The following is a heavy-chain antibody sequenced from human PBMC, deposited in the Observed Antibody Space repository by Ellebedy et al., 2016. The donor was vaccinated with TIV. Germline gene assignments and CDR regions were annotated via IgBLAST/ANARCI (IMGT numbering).Heavy chain of an antibody. CDR2: ISSSSSYI. CDR1: GFTFSDHY. V-gene: IGHV3-21*01. Sequence: GESLKISXAASGFTFSDHYMDWVRQAPGKGLEWVSSISSSSSYIYYADSVKGRFTISRDNAKNSLYLQMNSLRAEDTAVYYCARERRIAVADPGDYWGQGTLVTVSS. D-gene: IGHD6-19*01. CDR3: ARERRIAVADPGDY. J-gene: IGHJ4*02.